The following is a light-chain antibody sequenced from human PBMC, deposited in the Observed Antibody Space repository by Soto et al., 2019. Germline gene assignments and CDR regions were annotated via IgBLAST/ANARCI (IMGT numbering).Light chain of an antibody. Sequence: EIVLTQSPGTLSLSPGERATLSCRASQSVSSSYLAWYQQKPGQAPRLLIYGASSRATGIPDRFSGSGSGTDFTLTISRLEPDDFAVYYCQQYGSSPLFTFGPWTKMDIK. V-gene: IGKV3-20*01. CDR1: QSVSSSY. CDR2: GAS. CDR3: QQYGSSPLFT. J-gene: IGKJ3*01.